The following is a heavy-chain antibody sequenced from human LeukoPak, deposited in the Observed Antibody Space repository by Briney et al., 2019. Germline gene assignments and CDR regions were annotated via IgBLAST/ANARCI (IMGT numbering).Heavy chain of an antibody. CDR3: AREPTIHGNYEILTGYAR. V-gene: IGHV3-21*01. D-gene: IGHD3-9*01. J-gene: IGHJ4*02. Sequence: PGGSLRLSCPASGLPFSSCSMNWVRQAPGKGLEWVSSISSSGSYIYYADSVKGRFTISRDNAKNSLYLQMDSLRAEDTAVYYCAREPTIHGNYEILTGYARRGQGTLVTVSS. CDR2: ISSSGSYI. CDR1: GLPFSSCS.